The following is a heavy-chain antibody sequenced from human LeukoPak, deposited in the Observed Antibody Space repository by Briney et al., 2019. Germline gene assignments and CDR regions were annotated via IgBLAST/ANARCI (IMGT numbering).Heavy chain of an antibody. CDR1: GYSFTSYW. CDR2: IYPGDSDT. J-gene: IGHJ4*02. CDR3: ARYYYDSSGYYHFDY. D-gene: IGHD3-22*01. Sequence: GESLKISCKGSGYSFTSYWIGWVRQMPGKGLEWMGIIYPGDSDTRYSPSFQGQVTISADKSISTAYLQWSSLKASDTATYYCARYYYDSSGYYHFDYWGQGTLVTVSS. V-gene: IGHV5-51*01.